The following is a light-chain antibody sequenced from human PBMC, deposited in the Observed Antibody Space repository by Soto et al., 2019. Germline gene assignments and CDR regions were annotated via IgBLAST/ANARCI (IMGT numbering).Light chain of an antibody. V-gene: IGKV2-28*01. CDR2: LGS. J-gene: IGKJ4*01. CDR3: MEALQSPLT. CDR1: QSLLHSNGYNY. Sequence: DIVMTQSPLSLPVTPGEPASISCRSSQSLLHSNGYNYLDWYLRKPGQSPQLLIYLGSSRASGVPDRFSGSGSGTDFTLKISRVEAEDVGVYYCMEALQSPLTFGGGTKVEIK.